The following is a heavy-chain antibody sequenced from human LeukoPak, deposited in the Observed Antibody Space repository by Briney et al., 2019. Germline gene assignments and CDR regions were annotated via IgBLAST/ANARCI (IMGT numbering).Heavy chain of an antibody. CDR1: GFTVSSNY. J-gene: IGHJ4*02. CDR2: IYSGGST. D-gene: IGHD5/OR15-5a*01. Sequence: PGGSLRLSCEASGFTVSSNYMNWVRQAPGKGLEWVSVIYSGGSTYYADSVKGRFTISRDNSKNTLYLQMGSLRPEDTAVYYCARQVFNWGQGTLVTVSS. V-gene: IGHV3-66*04. CDR3: ARQVFN.